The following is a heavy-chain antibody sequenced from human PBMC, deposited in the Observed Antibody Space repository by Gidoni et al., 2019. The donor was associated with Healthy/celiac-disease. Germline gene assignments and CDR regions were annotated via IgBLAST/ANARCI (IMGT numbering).Heavy chain of an antibody. V-gene: IGHV3-23*01. CDR2: ISGSGGST. CDR1: GFTFSSYA. D-gene: IGHD3-3*01. CDR3: AKAKPDFWSGYDSYYFDY. J-gene: IGHJ4*02. Sequence: EVQLLESGGGLVQPGGSLRLSCAASGFTFSSYAMSWVRQAPGKGLEWVSAISGSGGSTYYADSVKGRFTISRDNSKNTLYLQMNSLRAEDTAVYYCAKAKPDFWSGYDSYYFDYWGQGTLVTVSS.